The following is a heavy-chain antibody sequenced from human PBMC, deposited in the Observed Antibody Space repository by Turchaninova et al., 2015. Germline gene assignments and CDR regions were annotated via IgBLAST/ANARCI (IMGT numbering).Heavy chain of an antibody. D-gene: IGHD1-26*01. CDR1: GGSFSSYF. Sequence: QVPLQDSGQGLVKPSESLSLTCSFSGGSFSSYFWRWTRQSPGKGLEWIGYIYDSGNTNYNPSLESRVTMSVDTSKNQFSLKVRFVTAADTAVYYCARRGGSYSRYYMDVWGKGTTVTVSS. CDR3: ARRGGSYSRYYMDV. J-gene: IGHJ6*03. CDR2: IYDSGNT. V-gene: IGHV4-59*12.